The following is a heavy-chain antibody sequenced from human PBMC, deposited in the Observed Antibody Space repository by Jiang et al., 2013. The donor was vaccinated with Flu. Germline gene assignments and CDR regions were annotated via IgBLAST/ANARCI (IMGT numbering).Heavy chain of an antibody. J-gene: IGHJ6*02. CDR1: GYIFTGYY. D-gene: IGHD2-21*02. Sequence: GAEVRKPGASVKVSCTASGYIFTGYYMHWVRQAPGQGLEWMGWINPYSGATNYAQMFQGRVTMTRDTSISTAYMDLSRLRSDDTAVYYCARGAYCGGDCVGYYYYGMDVWGQGTTVTVSS. CDR2: INPYSGAT. CDR3: ARGAYCGGDCVGYYYYGMDV. V-gene: IGHV1-2*02.